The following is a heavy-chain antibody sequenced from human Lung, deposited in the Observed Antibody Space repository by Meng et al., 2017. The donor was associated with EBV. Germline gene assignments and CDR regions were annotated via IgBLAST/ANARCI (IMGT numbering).Heavy chain of an antibody. CDR1: GGDLGGYN. CDR2: IKHSGST. Sequence: QWGHVIFIPCETMALTCGVYGGDLGGYNWSWIRQPPGKGLVWRGEIKHSGSTNYNPSLKRRVTISVDTSKNQFALKLSSVADADTAVYYCARGGWSSSWGNWGQGTLVTVSS. D-gene: IGHD6-13*01. J-gene: IGHJ4*02. V-gene: IGHV4-34*02. CDR3: ARGGWSSSWGN.